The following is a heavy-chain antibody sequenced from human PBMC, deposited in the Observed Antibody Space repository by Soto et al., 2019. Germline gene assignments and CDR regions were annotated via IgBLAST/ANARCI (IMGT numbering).Heavy chain of an antibody. CDR1: GFSLSTSGVG. CDR2: IYWDDDK. Sequence: QITLKESGPTLVKPTQTLTLTCTFSGFSLSTSGVGVGWIRQPPGQALEWLALIYWDDDKRYSPSLKSRLTITKDTSKNHVVLTMTNMDPVDTATYYCAHSDFWSGFDPDAFDIWGQGTMVTVSS. CDR3: AHSDFWSGFDPDAFDI. D-gene: IGHD3-3*01. J-gene: IGHJ3*02. V-gene: IGHV2-5*02.